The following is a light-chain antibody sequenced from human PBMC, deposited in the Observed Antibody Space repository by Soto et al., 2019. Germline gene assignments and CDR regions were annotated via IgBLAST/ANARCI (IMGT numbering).Light chain of an antibody. CDR1: SSDVGGYNY. CDR3: NSYTIIRAPFV. CDR2: EVS. J-gene: IGLJ1*01. Sequence: QSVLTQPASVSGSPGQSITISCTGTSSDVGGYNYVSWYQQHPGKAPKLIIYEVSDRPSGVSHRFSGSKSGNTASLTISGLQAEEEAEYYCNSYTIIRAPFVFGAGTKVTV. V-gene: IGLV2-14*01.